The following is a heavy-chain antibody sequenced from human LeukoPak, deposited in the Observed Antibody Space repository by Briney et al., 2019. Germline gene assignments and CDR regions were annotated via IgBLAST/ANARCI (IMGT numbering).Heavy chain of an antibody. CDR3: VKDNPVCHS. CDR2: ISYDGSNK. V-gene: IGHV3-30*18. CDR1: GFTFSSYG. J-gene: IGHJ4*02. D-gene: IGHD3-16*01. Sequence: GGSLRLSCAASGFTFSSYGMHWVRQAPGKGLEWVAVISYDGSNKYYADSVKGRFTISRDISKNTLFLQMNGLRVEDTAVYYCVKDNPVCHSWGQGTLVTVSS.